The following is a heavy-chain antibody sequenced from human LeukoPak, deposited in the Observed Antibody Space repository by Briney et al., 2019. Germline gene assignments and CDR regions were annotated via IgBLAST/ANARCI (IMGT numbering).Heavy chain of an antibody. CDR3: AKDYSFSNFN. CDR1: GFIFSNHW. V-gene: IGHV3-7*01. J-gene: IGHJ4*02. Sequence: SGGSLRLSCAASGFIFSNHWMTWVGQAPGKGLEWVANINERGSETYYADYVKGRFTISRDNTKKSLFLQLNSPSVEDTAMYYCAKDYSFSNFNWGQGTLVTVSS. CDR2: INERGSET. D-gene: IGHD2-15*01.